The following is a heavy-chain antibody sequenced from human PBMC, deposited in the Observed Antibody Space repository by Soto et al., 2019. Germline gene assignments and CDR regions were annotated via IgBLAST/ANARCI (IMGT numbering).Heavy chain of an antibody. Sequence: QVQLQQWGAGLLKPSETLSLTCAVYGGSFSGYYWSWIRQPPGKGLEWIGEINHSGSTNYNPSLKSRATLSVDPSKTQFSLKLSSVTAADTAVYYCARDRLGYCSSTSCYPNNYYYGMDVWGQGTTVTVSS. CDR2: INHSGST. J-gene: IGHJ6*02. CDR3: ARDRLGYCSSTSCYPNNYYYGMDV. D-gene: IGHD2-2*01. CDR1: GGSFSGYY. V-gene: IGHV4-34*01.